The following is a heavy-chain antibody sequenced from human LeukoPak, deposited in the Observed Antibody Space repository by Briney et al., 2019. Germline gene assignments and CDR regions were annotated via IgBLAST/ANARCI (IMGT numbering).Heavy chain of an antibody. D-gene: IGHD3-10*01. CDR3: ARGLDGSGSWPNYYYYYGMDV. CDR2: ISAYNGNT. J-gene: IGHJ6*04. V-gene: IGHV1-18*04. CDR1: GYTFTSYG. Sequence: ASVKVSCKASGYTFTSYGISWVRQAPGQGLEWMGWISAYNGNTNYAQKLQGRVTMTTDTSTSTAHMELRSLRSDDTAVYYCARGLDGSGSWPNYYYYYGMDVWGKGTTVTVSS.